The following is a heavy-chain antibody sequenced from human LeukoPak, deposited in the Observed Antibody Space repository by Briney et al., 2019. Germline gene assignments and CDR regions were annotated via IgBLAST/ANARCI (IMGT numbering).Heavy chain of an antibody. V-gene: IGHV3-7*01. CDR3: ARGSSNVAARNNWFDP. Sequence: GGSLRLSCAASGFIFSDFWMTWVRQAPGKGLEWVANMNRDGSEKHYVDSVKGRFTISRDNGKNSLYLQMNSLRAEDTAVYFCARGSSNVAARNNWFDPWGQGTLVTVSS. J-gene: IGHJ5*02. D-gene: IGHD6-6*01. CDR1: GFIFSDFW. CDR2: MNRDGSEK.